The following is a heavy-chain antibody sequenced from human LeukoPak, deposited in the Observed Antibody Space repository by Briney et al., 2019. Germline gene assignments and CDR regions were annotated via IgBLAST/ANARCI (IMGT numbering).Heavy chain of an antibody. Sequence: GESLKFSCKGSGYSFTSYWIGWVRQMPGKGPEWMGIIYPGDSDTRYSPSFQGQVTIPADKSISTAYLQWSSLKASDTAMYYCARQRYGSGRSNWFDPWGQGTLVTVSS. J-gene: IGHJ5*02. CDR1: GYSFTSYW. CDR2: IYPGDSDT. V-gene: IGHV5-51*01. D-gene: IGHD3-10*01. CDR3: ARQRYGSGRSNWFDP.